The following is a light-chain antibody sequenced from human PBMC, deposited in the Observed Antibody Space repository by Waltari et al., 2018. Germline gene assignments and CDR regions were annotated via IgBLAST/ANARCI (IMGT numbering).Light chain of an antibody. Sequence: QSVLTQPPSVSGAPGQRVTISCTGSSSNIGAGYDVHWYQQLPGTAPKLLIYGNSNRPSGVPDRFSGSKSGTSASLASTGLQAEDEADYYCQSYDSSLSGSVYWVFGGGTKLTVL. CDR2: GNS. V-gene: IGLV1-40*01. J-gene: IGLJ3*02. CDR3: QSYDSSLSGSVYWV. CDR1: SSNIGAGYD.